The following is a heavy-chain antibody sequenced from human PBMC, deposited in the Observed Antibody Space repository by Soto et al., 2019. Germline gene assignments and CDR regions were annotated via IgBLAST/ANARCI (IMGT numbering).Heavy chain of an antibody. J-gene: IGHJ4*02. CDR2: ISYDGSNK. CDR1: GLTFNIYA. Sequence: SMRLSRAASGLTFNIYAMHGVRKAPGKGLEWVAVISYDGSNKYYADSVKGRFTISRDNSKNTLYLQMNSLRAEDTAVYYCARETAAAGTMDYWGQGTLVTGFS. V-gene: IGHV3-30-3*01. D-gene: IGHD6-13*01. CDR3: ARETAAAGTMDY.